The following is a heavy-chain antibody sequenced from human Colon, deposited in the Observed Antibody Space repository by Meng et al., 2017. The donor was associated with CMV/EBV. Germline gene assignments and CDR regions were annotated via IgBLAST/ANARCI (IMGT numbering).Heavy chain of an antibody. CDR1: YTFTAYY. Sequence: YTFTAYYLHWVRQAPGQGLEWVGWINPNGGGTDYAQTFHGRVTMTRDTSINTAYLELSRLTSDDTAVYYCARVKCGTTSCSQGQGLDTWGQGTLVTVSS. D-gene: IGHD2-2*01. CDR3: ARVKCGTTSCSQGQGLDT. CDR2: INPNGGGT. V-gene: IGHV1-2*02. J-gene: IGHJ5*02.